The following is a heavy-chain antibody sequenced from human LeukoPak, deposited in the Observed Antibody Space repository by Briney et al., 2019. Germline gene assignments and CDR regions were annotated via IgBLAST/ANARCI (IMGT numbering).Heavy chain of an antibody. CDR3: AKKKTDYSYPSSFDY. D-gene: IGHD4-11*01. J-gene: IGHJ4*02. CDR1: GFTVSTNS. Sequence: GGSLRLSCTVSGFTVSTNSMSWVRQAPGKGLEWVSFIYSDNTHYSDSVKGRFTLSRDNSKNTLYLQMNSLRAEDTAVYYCAKKKTDYSYPSSFDYWGQGTLVTVSS. V-gene: IGHV3-66*02. CDR2: IYSDNT.